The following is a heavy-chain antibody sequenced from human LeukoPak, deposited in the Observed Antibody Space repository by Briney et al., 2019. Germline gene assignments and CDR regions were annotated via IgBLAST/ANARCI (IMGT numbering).Heavy chain of an antibody. D-gene: IGHD3-16*01. J-gene: IGHJ4*02. CDR2: ASSDGGTL. CDR1: GFTFSSYG. CDR3: AKEGSSTFREDFDC. V-gene: IGHV3-30*18. Sequence: PGGSLRLSCAASGFTFSSYGMHWVRHAPGKGLEWVAVASSDGGTLYYADFVKGRYTISRDNSRNTLYQQMNSLRAEDTAVYYCAKEGSSTFREDFDCWGQGTLVIVSS.